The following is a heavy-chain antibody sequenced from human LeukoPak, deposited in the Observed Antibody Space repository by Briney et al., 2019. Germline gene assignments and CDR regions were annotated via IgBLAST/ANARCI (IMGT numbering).Heavy chain of an antibody. V-gene: IGHV3-21*01. CDR3: ARGADGVSSNSRGWFDP. D-gene: IGHD2-15*01. J-gene: IGHJ5*02. CDR1: GFTFSSYS. Sequence: PGGSLRPSCTASGFTFSSYSMNWVRQAPGKGLEWVSSISTSSSYIYYADSVKGRFTISRDNARNSLYLQMNTLRAEDTAVYSCARGADGVSSNSRGWFDPWGQGTLVTVSS. CDR2: ISTSSSYI.